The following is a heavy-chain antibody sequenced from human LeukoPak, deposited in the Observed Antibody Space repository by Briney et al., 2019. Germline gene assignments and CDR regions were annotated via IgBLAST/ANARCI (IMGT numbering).Heavy chain of an antibody. CDR2: ISSSSSYI. CDR3: ARGPTVTRFYYFAY. V-gene: IGHV3-21*01. CDR1: GFTFSSYS. D-gene: IGHD4-17*01. Sequence: SGGSLRLSCAASGFTFSSYSMNWVRQAPGKGLEWVSSISSSSSYIYYADSVKGRFTISRDNAKNSLYLQMNSLRAEDTAVYYCARGPTVTRFYYFAYWGQGTLVTVSS. J-gene: IGHJ4*02.